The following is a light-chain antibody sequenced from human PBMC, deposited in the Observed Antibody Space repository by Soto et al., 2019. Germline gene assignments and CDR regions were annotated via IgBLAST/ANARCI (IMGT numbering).Light chain of an antibody. Sequence: DIQMTQSPSSVSASVGDRVTITCRASQGVSSWLAWYQLKPGKAPKLLIFDASSLQSGVPSRFSGSGSGTDFTFTINSLKSEDVATEYCQQYKKLHTYTFGQGTKVDIK. V-gene: IGKV1-12*01. CDR3: QQYKKLHTYT. CDR2: DAS. J-gene: IGKJ2*01. CDR1: QGVSSW.